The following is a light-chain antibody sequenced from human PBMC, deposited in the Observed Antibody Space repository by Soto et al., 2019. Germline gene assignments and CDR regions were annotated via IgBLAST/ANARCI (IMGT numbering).Light chain of an antibody. V-gene: IGKV1-5*01. Sequence: IQMTQSPSTLSASVGDRVTITCRASQSINKWVAWYQQKSGRAPKLLMYDAATLQSGVPSRFSGTGSGTDFSLTISSLQPEDFATYYCQQYNIGYIFGQGTRLVIK. CDR3: QQYNIGYI. CDR1: QSINKW. CDR2: DAA. J-gene: IGKJ2*01.